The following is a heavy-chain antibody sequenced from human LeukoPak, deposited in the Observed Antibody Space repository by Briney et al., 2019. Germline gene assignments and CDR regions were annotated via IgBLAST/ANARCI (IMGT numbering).Heavy chain of an antibody. D-gene: IGHD6-13*01. V-gene: IGHV1-69*04. CDR2: IIPILGIA. CDR1: GGTFSSYA. J-gene: IGHJ6*02. CDR3: AIAAAGTRYYYGMDV. Sequence: SVKVSCKASGGTFSSYAISWVRQAPGQGLEWMGRIIPILGIANYAQKFQGRVTITADKSTSTAYMELSSLRSEDTAVYYCAIAAAGTRYYYGMDVWGQGTTVTVSS.